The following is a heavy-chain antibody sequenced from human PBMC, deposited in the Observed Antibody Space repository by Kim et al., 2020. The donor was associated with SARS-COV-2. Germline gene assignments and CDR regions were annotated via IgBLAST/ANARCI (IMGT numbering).Heavy chain of an antibody. CDR2: INHSGST. V-gene: IGHV4-34*01. D-gene: IGHD2-2*01. J-gene: IGHJ4*02. CDR1: GGSFSGYY. Sequence: SETLSLTCAVYGGSFSGYYWSWIRQPPGKGLEWIGEINHSGSTNYNPSLKSRVTISVDTSKNQFSLKLSSVTAADTAVYYCARGRGDIVVVPVVDYWGQGTLVTVSS. CDR3: ARGRGDIVVVPVVDY.